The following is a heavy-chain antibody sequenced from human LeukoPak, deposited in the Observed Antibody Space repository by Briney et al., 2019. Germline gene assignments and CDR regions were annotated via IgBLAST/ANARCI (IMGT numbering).Heavy chain of an antibody. D-gene: IGHD3-10*01. J-gene: IGHJ4*02. V-gene: IGHV3-20*04. CDR3: ARGLRRQVVDY. Sequence: GGSLRLSCAVSGFIFDDYAMHWVRQAPGKGLEWVSGITWGGDNLAYADSVKGRFTISRDNRKNLLLLQMNSLRPDDSAVYYCARGLRRQVVDYWGQGTLVTVSS. CDR2: ITWGGDNL. CDR1: GFIFDDYA.